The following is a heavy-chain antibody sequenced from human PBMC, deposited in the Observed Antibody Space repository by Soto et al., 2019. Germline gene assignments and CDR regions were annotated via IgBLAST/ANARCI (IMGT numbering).Heavy chain of an antibody. CDR3: ARNDYYGSGSYSWFDP. J-gene: IGHJ5*02. V-gene: IGHV1-69*02. Sequence: QVQLVQSGAEVKKPGSSVKVSCKASGGTFSSYTISWVRQAPGQGLEWMGRIIPILGIANYAQKFQGRVTITADKSTSTDYIELSSLRSEDTAVYYCARNDYYGSGSYSWFDPWVQRTLVTVSS. CDR2: IIPILGIA. D-gene: IGHD3-10*01. CDR1: GGTFSSYT.